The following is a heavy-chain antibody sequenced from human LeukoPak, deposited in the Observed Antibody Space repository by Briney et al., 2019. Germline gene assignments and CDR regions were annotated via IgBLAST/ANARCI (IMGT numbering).Heavy chain of an antibody. CDR1: GGSFRGYF. CDR3: AIARLAYCGGDCYSRATKPFYY. J-gene: IGHJ4*02. D-gene: IGHD2-21*02. V-gene: IGHV4-34*01. Sequence: SETLSLPCPVYGGSFRGYFWSWIRQPPGKGREGIGEINHSGSTNHKPSLKSRFTISVHTSKNPFSLKLSSVTAAGTAVYCCAIARLAYCGGDCYSRATKPFYYWGEGALVTVSS. CDR2: INHSGST.